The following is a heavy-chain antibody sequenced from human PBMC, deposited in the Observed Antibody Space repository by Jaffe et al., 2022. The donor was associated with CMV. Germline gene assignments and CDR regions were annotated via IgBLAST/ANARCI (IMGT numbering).Heavy chain of an antibody. D-gene: IGHD2-21*02. J-gene: IGHJ6*02. CDR1: GYTFTSYY. V-gene: IGHV1-46*01. Sequence: QVQLVQSGAEVKKPGASVKVSCKASGYTFTSYYMHWVRQAPGQGLEWMGIINPSGGSTSYAQKFQGRVTMTRDTSTSTVYMELSSLRSEDTAVYYCARVVIAYCGGDCYPPLGYYGMDVWGQGTTVTVSS. CDR3: ARVVIAYCGGDCYPPLGYYGMDV. CDR2: INPSGGST.